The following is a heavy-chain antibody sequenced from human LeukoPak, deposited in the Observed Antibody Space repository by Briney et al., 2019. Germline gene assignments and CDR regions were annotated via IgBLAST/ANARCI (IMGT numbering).Heavy chain of an antibody. J-gene: IGHJ1*01. CDR3: VSRDVGHNKY. D-gene: IGHD1-1*01. CDR1: GFSFSNFW. CDR2: MNEAGSDK. V-gene: IGHV3-7*01. Sequence: GGSLRLSCAASGFSFSNFWMSWLRQAPGKGLEWVAHMNEAGSDKYYVEYVKGRFSISRDNAKNSVTLQMNSLRVEDTAVYYCVSRDVGHNKYWGQGAHVSVSS.